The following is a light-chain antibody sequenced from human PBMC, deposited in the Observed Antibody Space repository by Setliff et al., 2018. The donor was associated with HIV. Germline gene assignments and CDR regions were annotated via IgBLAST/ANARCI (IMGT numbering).Light chain of an antibody. CDR1: SSDVGTYNA. J-gene: IGLJ1*01. Sequence: QSALAQPASVSGSPGQSITISCTGTSSDVGTYNAVYWYQQHPGKAPKLMIHDVSTRPSGVSNRFSGSKSGNTASLTISGLQTEDEADYYCSSYTSSSTDVFGTGTKVTVL. CDR3: SSYTSSSTDV. V-gene: IGLV2-14*01. CDR2: DVS.